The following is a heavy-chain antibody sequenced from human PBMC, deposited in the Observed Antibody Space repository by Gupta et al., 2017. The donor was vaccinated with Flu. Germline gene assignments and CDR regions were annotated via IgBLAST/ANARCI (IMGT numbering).Heavy chain of an antibody. Sequence: QVQLVQSGAEVKKPGASVKVSCKASGYTFTAYYIHWVRQAPGQGFEWMGRINPHSGSTNYEQKFQGRVTMTMDTSISTAYMDLSRLRSDDTAVYYCAREKYCSTASCYRWFDPWGQGTLVTVSS. CDR3: AREKYCSTASCYRWFDP. D-gene: IGHD2-2*02. J-gene: IGHJ5*02. V-gene: IGHV1-2*06. CDR1: GYTFTAYY. CDR2: INPHSGST.